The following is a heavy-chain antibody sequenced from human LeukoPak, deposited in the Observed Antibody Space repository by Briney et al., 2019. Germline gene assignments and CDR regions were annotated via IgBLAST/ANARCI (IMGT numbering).Heavy chain of an antibody. CDR2: ISSGAGST. CDR1: GFTFSSFG. V-gene: IGHV3-23*01. Sequence: GGSLRLSCAASGFTFSSFGMSWVRQVPGKGLEWVSSISSGAGSTYYADSVKGRFTISRDNSKNSLYLQMTSLKAEDTAVYYCAKLPTLFDYFDYWGQGTLVTVSS. CDR3: AKLPTLFDYFDY. D-gene: IGHD3-9*01. J-gene: IGHJ4*02.